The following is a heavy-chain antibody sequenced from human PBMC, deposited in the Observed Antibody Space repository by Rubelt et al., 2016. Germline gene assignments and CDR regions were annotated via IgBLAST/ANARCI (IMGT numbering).Heavy chain of an antibody. Sequence: QVQLVQSGAEVKKPGASVKVSCKASGYTFTSYGISWVRQAPGQGLEWMGWISAYNGNTNYAQKLQGRVTRTTDKSTSTAYMELRSLRSDDTAVYYCARDVGGNSVLYYFDYWGQGTLVTVSS. V-gene: IGHV1-18*01. CDR2: ISAYNGNT. D-gene: IGHD4-23*01. J-gene: IGHJ4*02. CDR1: GYTFTSYG. CDR3: ARDVGGNSVLYYFDY.